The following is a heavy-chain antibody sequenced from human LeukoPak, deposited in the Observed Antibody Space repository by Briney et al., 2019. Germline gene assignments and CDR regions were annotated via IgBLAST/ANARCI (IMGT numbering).Heavy chain of an antibody. D-gene: IGHD4-11*01. CDR3: ARLRDYSASWRGSASRY. Sequence: ASVKVSCKASGYTFINYGIGWVRQAPGQGLEWMGWINPNSGATKYAQKFQGRVTLTRDTSINTAYMELSSLNINDTAVYYCARLRDYSASWRGSASRYWGQGTLVTVSS. CDR2: INPNSGAT. J-gene: IGHJ4*02. CDR1: GYTFINYG. V-gene: IGHV1-2*02.